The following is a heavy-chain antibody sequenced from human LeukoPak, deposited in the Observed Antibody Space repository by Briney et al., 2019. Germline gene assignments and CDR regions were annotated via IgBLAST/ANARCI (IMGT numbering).Heavy chain of an antibody. Sequence: GASVKASCKASGGTFSSYAISWVRQAPGQGLEWMGGIIPIFGTANYAQKFQGRVTITADESTSTAYMELSSLRSEDTAVYYCARDKKESHLYYDILTGYEEESRGRYYYYMDVWGKGTTVTVSS. D-gene: IGHD3-9*01. CDR2: IIPIFGTA. CDR3: ARDKKESHLYYDILTGYEEESRGRYYYYMDV. V-gene: IGHV1-69*13. CDR1: GGTFSSYA. J-gene: IGHJ6*03.